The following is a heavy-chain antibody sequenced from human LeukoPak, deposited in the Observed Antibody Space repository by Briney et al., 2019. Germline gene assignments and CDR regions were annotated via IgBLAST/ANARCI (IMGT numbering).Heavy chain of an antibody. CDR2: ISGSGGST. J-gene: IGHJ6*03. CDR3: AKAPITMIVVVYMDV. D-gene: IGHD3-22*01. Sequence: PGGSLRLSWAASGFIFKNYGMHWLRQAPGKGLEWVSAISGSGGSTYYADSVKGRFTISRDNSKNTLYLQMNSLRAEDTAVYYCAKAPITMIVVVYMDVWGKGTTVTISS. CDR1: GFIFKNYG. V-gene: IGHV3-23*01.